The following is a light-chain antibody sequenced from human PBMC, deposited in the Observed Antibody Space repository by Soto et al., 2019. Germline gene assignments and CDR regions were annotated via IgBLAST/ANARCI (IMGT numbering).Light chain of an antibody. CDR3: QQYGTWWT. Sequence: EIVMTQSPATLSVSPGERATLSCRASQSVSSNLAWYQQKPGQAPRLVIYGASTRATGIPARFSGSGSGTEFTLTISSLQSEDFAVYYCQQYGTWWTFGQGTKVEIK. CDR2: GAS. V-gene: IGKV3-15*01. CDR1: QSVSSN. J-gene: IGKJ1*01.